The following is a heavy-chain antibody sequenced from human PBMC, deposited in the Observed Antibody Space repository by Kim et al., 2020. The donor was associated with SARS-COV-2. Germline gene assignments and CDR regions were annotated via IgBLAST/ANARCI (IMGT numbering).Heavy chain of an antibody. D-gene: IGHD2-8*01. Sequence: GGSLRLSCAASGFTVSIKHMSWVRQAPGKGLEWVSIIYSGGTTYYADSVKGRFTISRDNSKNTLYLQMNSLRADDTAVYYCASGLGWCWGQGTLVTVSS. J-gene: IGHJ1*01. CDR1: GFTVSIKH. V-gene: IGHV3-53*01. CDR3: ASGLGWC. CDR2: IYSGGTT.